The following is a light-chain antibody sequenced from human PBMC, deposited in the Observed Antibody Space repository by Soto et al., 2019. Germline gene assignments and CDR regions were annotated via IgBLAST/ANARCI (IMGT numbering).Light chain of an antibody. CDR2: NVG. CDR1: SSDVGGYNY. CDR3: SSYTTGSTVV. J-gene: IGLJ3*02. V-gene: IGLV2-14*03. Sequence: QSALTQPASVSGSPGQSITISCTGTSSDVGGYNYVSWYQQHPGKAPKLMISNVGDRPSGVSNRFSGSKPGNTASLTISGLQTEDEADYYCSSYTTGSTVVFGGGTKVTVL.